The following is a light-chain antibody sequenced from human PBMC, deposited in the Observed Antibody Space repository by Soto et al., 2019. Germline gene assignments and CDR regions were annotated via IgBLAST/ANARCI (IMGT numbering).Light chain of an antibody. Sequence: DVVLTQSPLSLPVTLGQPASISCRSTQSLVYSDGKIYLNWFQQRPGQSPGRLIYKVSNRDSGVPDRFSGSGSGTDFTLKISRVEAEDVGVYYCMQGTHWPPITFGQGTRLEIK. CDR3: MQGTHWPPIT. CDR2: KVS. J-gene: IGKJ5*01. V-gene: IGKV2-30*01. CDR1: QSLVYSDGKIY.